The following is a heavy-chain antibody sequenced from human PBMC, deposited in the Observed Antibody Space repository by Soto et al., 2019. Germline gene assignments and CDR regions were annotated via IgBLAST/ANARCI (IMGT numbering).Heavy chain of an antibody. D-gene: IGHD3-10*01. CDR3: ARLTGGNWFDP. CDR1: DDSISSTPYY. V-gene: IGHV4-39*01. J-gene: IGHJ5*02. Sequence: SETLSLTCTVSDDSISSTPYYWGWVRQPPGKGLEWIGSIYYGGTPYSNPSLKSRVTIFADTSKNQFSLKLTSVTAADTAVYFCARLTGGNWFDPWGQGTLVTVSS. CDR2: IYYGGTP.